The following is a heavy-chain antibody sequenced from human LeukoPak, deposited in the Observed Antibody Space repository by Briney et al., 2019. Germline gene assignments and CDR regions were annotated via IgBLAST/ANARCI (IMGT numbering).Heavy chain of an antibody. CDR3: ANGVSGYSQVFFDY. CDR2: ISSERGSA. J-gene: IGHJ4*02. Sequence: PGRSLRLSCSASGFTFSRYSMHWVRQAPGKGLEYVGAISSERGSAYYADSVKGRFTISRHKSRNTLFLQMGSKKGGDTAVYYFANGVSGYSQVFFDYWGQGTLVTVSS. V-gene: IGHV3-64D*09. CDR1: GFTFSRYS. D-gene: IGHD3-22*01.